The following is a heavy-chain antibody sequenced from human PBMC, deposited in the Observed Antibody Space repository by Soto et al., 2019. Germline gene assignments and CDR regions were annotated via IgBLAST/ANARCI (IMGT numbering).Heavy chain of an antibody. D-gene: IGHD3-22*01. CDR2: ISSSSSYI. J-gene: IGHJ4*02. Sequence: EVQLVESGGGLVKPGGSLRLSCAASGFTFSSYSMNWVRQAPGKGLEWVSSISSSSSYIYYADSVKGRFTISRDNAKNSLYLQMNSLMAEDTAVYFFARASYYYDGSGYHGYWGQGTLVTVSS. V-gene: IGHV3-21*01. CDR1: GFTFSSYS. CDR3: ARASYYYDGSGYHGY.